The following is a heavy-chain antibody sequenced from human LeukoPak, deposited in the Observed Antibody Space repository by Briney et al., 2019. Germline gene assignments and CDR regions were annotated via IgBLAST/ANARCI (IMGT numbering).Heavy chain of an antibody. CDR3: ARGRRDDILTGYYYFDY. CDR1: GYTFTTYV. J-gene: IGHJ4*02. V-gene: IGHV1-18*01. CDR2: ISAYNGNT. Sequence: ASVKVSCKTSGYTFTTYVFNWVRQAPGQGLEWMGWISAYNGNTNYAQNLQGRVTMTTDTSTSTAYMELRSLRSDDTAVYYCARGRRDDILTGYYYFDYWGQGTLVTVSS. D-gene: IGHD3-9*01.